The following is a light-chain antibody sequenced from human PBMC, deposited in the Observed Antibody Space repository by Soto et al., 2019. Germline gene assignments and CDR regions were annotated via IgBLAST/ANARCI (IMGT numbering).Light chain of an antibody. V-gene: IGKV3-11*01. J-gene: IGKJ5*01. CDR2: GAS. Sequence: EIVVTQSPAPLSVSTGERATLSCRASQSVSSYLAWYQQKPGQAPRLLIYGASTRATSIPARFSGSGSGTDFTLTISSLDPEDFAVYYCQLPSNLPLTFGQGTRLEIK. CDR1: QSVSSY. CDR3: QLPSNLPLT.